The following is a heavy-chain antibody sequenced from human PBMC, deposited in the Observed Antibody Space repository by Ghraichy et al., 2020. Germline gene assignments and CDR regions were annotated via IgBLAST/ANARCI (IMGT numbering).Heavy chain of an antibody. J-gene: IGHJ6*03. D-gene: IGHD3-10*02. CDR1: GGSISSNSYY. CDR2: IYYSGST. CDR3: VRVYSGRVPWGIHYYYYMDV. V-gene: IGHV4-39*07. Sequence: SETLSLTCTVSGGSISSNSYYWGWIRQPPGKGLEWIGNIYYSGSTYYNPSLRSRVTISVDTSKNQFSLRLSSVTAADTALYYCVRVYSGRVPWGIHYYYYMDVWGKGTTVTVSS.